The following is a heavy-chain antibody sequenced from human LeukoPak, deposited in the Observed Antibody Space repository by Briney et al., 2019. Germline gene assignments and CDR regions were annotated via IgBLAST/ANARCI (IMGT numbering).Heavy chain of an antibody. J-gene: IGHJ4*02. CDR1: GGSISSYY. D-gene: IGHD2-21*02. Sequence: SETLSLTCTVSGGSISSYYWSWIRQPAGKGLEWIGRIYTSGSTNYNPSLKSRVTMSVDTSKNQFSLKLSSVTAADTAVYYCARVPYCGGDCYSNYFDYWGQGTLVTVSS. CDR3: ARVPYCGGDCYSNYFDY. V-gene: IGHV4-4*07. CDR2: IYTSGST.